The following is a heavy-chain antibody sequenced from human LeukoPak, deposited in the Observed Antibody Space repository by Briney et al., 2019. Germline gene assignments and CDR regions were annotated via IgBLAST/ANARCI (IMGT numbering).Heavy chain of an antibody. J-gene: IGHJ3*02. CDR3: ASDSSGYYDAFDI. CDR2: IYSGGST. CDR1: GFTFSSYS. Sequence: GGSLRLSCAASGFTFSSYSMNWVRQAPGKGLEWVSVIYSGGSTYYADSVKGRFTISRHNSKNTLYLQMNSLRAEDTAVYYCASDSSGYYDAFDIWGQGTMVTVSS. V-gene: IGHV3-53*04. D-gene: IGHD3-22*01.